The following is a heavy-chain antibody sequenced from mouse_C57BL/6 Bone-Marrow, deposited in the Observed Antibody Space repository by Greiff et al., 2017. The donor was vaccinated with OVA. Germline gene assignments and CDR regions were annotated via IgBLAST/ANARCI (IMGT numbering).Heavy chain of an antibody. D-gene: IGHD2-1*01. J-gene: IGHJ2*01. Sequence: VKQSCKASGYTFTSSWMHWVKQRPGRGLEWIGRIDPNSGGTKYNEKFKSKATLTVDKPSSTAYMQLSSLTSEDSAVYYCAREDYYGNYKGYYFDYWGQGTTLTVSS. CDR1: GYTFTSSW. V-gene: IGHV1-72*01. CDR2: IDPNSGGT. CDR3: AREDYYGNYKGYYFDY.